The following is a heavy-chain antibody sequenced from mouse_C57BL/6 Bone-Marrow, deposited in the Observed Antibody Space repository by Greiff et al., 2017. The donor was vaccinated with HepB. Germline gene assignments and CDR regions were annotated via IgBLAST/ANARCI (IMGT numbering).Heavy chain of an antibody. V-gene: IGHV3-6*01. J-gene: IGHJ1*03. CDR3: AREGDYGSSPAFDV. D-gene: IGHD1-1*01. CDR2: ISYDGSN. Sequence: EVKVEESGPGLVKPSQSLSLTCSVTGYSITSGYYWNWIRQFPGNKLEWMGYISYDGSNNYNPSLKNRISITRDTSKNQFFLKLNSVTTEDTATYYCAREGDYGSSPAFDVWGTGTTVTVSS. CDR1: GYSITSGYY.